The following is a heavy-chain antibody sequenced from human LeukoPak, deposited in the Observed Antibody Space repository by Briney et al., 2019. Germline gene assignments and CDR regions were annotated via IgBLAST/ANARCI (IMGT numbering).Heavy chain of an antibody. D-gene: IGHD2-2*01. Sequence: ASVKVSCKASGYTFTSYDINWVRQATGQGLEWMGWMNPNSGNTGYAQKFQGRVTMTRNTSISTAYMELSSLRSEDTAVYYCARGPPTKYCSCTSCGAYYYYGMDVWGQGTTVTVSS. CDR1: GYTFTSYD. CDR2: MNPNSGNT. J-gene: IGHJ6*02. CDR3: ARGPPTKYCSCTSCGAYYYYGMDV. V-gene: IGHV1-8*01.